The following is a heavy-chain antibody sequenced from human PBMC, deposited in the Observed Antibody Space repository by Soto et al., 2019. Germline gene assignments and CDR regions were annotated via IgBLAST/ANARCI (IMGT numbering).Heavy chain of an antibody. CDR3: ARCLGDSAAFDI. CDR2: IYYSGST. J-gene: IGHJ3*02. D-gene: IGHD3-16*01. V-gene: IGHV4-59*01. Sequence: SETLSLTCTVSGGSISSYYWSWIRQPPGKGLEWIGYIYYSGSTNYNPSLKSRVTISVDTSKNQFSLKLSSVTAADTAVYYCARCLGDSAAFDIWGPGTMVTDSS. CDR1: GGSISSYY.